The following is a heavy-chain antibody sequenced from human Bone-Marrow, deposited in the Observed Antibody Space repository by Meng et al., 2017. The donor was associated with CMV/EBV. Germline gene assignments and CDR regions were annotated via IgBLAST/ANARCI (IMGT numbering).Heavy chain of an antibody. J-gene: IGHJ5*02. CDR2: INPNSGST. D-gene: IGHD1-26*01. CDR1: GYTFTGYY. V-gene: IGHV1-2*02. CDR3: ARALGATEGWFDP. Sequence: ASVKVSCKASGYTFTGYYMHWVRQAPGQGLEWMGWINPNSGSTNYAQKFQGRVTMTRDTSTSTVYMELSSLRSEDTAVYYCARALGATEGWFDPWGQGTLVTVSS.